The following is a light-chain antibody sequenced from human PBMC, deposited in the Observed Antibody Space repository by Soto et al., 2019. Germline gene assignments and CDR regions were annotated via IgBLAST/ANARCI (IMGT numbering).Light chain of an antibody. J-gene: IGLJ2*01. V-gene: IGLV6-57*04. CDR1: SGSIASNY. CDR3: QSYDSSSVV. CDR2: EDN. Sequence: NFMLTQPHSVSESPGKTVTISCTRSSGSIASNYVQWYQQRPGSAPTTVIYEDNQRPSGVPDRFSGSIDSSSNSASLTISGLKTEYEADYYCQSYDSSSVVFGGGTKVTVL.